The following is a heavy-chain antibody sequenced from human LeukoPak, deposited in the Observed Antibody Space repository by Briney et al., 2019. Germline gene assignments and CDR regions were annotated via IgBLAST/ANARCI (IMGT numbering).Heavy chain of an antibody. J-gene: IGHJ6*03. CDR1: GGSISSSNW. CDR3: ARGWAPAAIYYYYYMDV. V-gene: IGHV4-4*02. CDR2: IYHSGST. D-gene: IGHD2-2*01. Sequence: SGTLSLTCAVSGGSISSSNWWSWVRQPPGKGLEWIGEIYHSGSTNYNPSLKSRVTISVDKSKNQFSLKLSSVTAADTAVYYCARGWAPAAIYYYYYMDVWGKGTTVTISS.